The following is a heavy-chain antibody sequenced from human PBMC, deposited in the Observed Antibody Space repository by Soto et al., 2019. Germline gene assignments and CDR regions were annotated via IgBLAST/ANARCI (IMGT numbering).Heavy chain of an antibody. CDR1: GGSFSGYY. CDR3: ARITMVRGVIITRKPRKRDYFDY. J-gene: IGHJ4*02. Sequence: XAILSLTCAVYGGSFSGYYWSWIRQPPGKGLEWIGEINHSGSTNYNPSLKSRVTISVDTSKNQFSLKLSSVTAADTAVYYCARITMVRGVIITRKPRKRDYFDYWGQGTLVTVSS. D-gene: IGHD3-10*01. V-gene: IGHV4-34*01. CDR2: INHSGST.